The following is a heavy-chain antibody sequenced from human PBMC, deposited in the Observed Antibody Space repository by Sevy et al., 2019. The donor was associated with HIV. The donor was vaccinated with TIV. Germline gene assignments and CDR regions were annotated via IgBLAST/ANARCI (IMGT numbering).Heavy chain of an antibody. CDR2: IRSKANSYAT. CDR3: TRSWDIVVIPAAQVDYYYYDGMDV. V-gene: IGHV3-73*01. Sequence: GGSLRLSCAASGFTFSGSAMHWVRQASGKGLEWVGRIRSKANSYATAYAASVKGRFTISRDDSKNTAYLQMNSLKTEDTAVYYCTRSWDIVVIPAAQVDYYYYDGMDVWGQGTTVTVSS. CDR1: GFTFSGSA. J-gene: IGHJ6*02. D-gene: IGHD2-2*01.